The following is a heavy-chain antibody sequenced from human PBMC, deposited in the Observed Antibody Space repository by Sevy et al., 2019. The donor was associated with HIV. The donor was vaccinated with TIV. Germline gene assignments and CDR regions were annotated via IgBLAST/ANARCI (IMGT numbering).Heavy chain of an antibody. CDR1: GFTFSSYW. J-gene: IGHJ6*02. D-gene: IGHD6-13*01. V-gene: IGHV3-7*01. Sequence: GGSLRLSCAASGFTFSSYWMSWVRQAPGKGLEWVANIKQDGSEKYYVDSVKDRFTISRDNAKNSLYLQMNNLRAEDTAVYYCARRWLAAGLPKGSYYYGMDVWGQGTTVTVSS. CDR2: IKQDGSEK. CDR3: ARRWLAAGLPKGSYYYGMDV.